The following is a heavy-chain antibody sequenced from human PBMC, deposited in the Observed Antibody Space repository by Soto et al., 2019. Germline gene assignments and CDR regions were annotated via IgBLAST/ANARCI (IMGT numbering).Heavy chain of an antibody. J-gene: IGHJ4*02. CDR1: GYSFTSYW. V-gene: IGHV5-51*01. D-gene: IGHD6-19*01. Sequence: GESLKISCKGSGYSFTSYWIGWVRQMPGKGLEWMGIIYPGDSDTRYSPSFQGQVTISADKSISTAYLQWSSLKASDTAMYYCARLDDSSGWYQKFDYWGQGTLVTVSS. CDR3: ARLDDSSGWYQKFDY. CDR2: IYPGDSDT.